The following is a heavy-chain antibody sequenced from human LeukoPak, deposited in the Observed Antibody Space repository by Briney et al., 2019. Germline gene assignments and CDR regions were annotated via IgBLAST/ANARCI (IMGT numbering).Heavy chain of an antibody. V-gene: IGHV4-59*12. D-gene: IGHD3-10*01. CDR2: IYYSGST. CDR3: ARAVGSGSFQTYYYYMDV. J-gene: IGHJ6*03. Sequence: SETLSLTCTVSGGSISSYYWSWIRQPPGKGLEWIGYIYYSGSTNYNPSLKSRVTMSVDTSKNQFSLKLSSVTAADTAVYYCARAVGSGSFQTYYYYMDVWGKGTTVTISS. CDR1: GGSISSYY.